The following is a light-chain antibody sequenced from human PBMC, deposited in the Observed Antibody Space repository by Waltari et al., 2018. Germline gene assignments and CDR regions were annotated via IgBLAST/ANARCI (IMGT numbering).Light chain of an antibody. CDR1: QSVRGS. J-gene: IGKJ1*01. Sequence: EIVLTQSPGTLSLSPGERATLSCRASQSVRGSLAWYQQKAGQAPRLLRYGASSRATGIPDRFSGGGSGTDFSLTISRLEPEDFAVYYCQHYVRLPATFGQGTKVEI. CDR3: QHYVRLPAT. V-gene: IGKV3-20*01. CDR2: GAS.